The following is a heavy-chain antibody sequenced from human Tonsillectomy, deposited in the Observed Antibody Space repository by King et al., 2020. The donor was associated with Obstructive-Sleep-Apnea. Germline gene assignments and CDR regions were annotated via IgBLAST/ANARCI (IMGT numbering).Heavy chain of an antibody. J-gene: IGHJ5*02. CDR1: GGSISSGGYY. CDR3: ARGRAVVVVAATYWFDP. V-gene: IGHV4-31*03. Sequence: QLQESGPGLVKPSQTLSLTCTVSGGSISSGGYYWSWTRQHPGKGLEWIGYIYYSGSTYYNPSLKSRVTISVDTSKNQFSLKLSSVTAADTAVYYCARGRAVVVVAATYWFDPWGQGTLVTVSS. CDR2: IYYSGST. D-gene: IGHD2-15*01.